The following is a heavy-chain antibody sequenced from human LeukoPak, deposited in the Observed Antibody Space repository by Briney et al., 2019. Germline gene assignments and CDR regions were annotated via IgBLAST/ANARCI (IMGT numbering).Heavy chain of an antibody. V-gene: IGHV4-4*07. D-gene: IGHD3-9*01. J-gene: IGHJ3*02. CDR3: ARVNYDILTGYYNGEAFDI. Sequence: SETLSLTCTVSGGSISSYYWSWIRQPAGKGLEWIGRIYTSGSTNYNPSLKSRVTMSVDTPKNQFSLKLSSVTAADTAVYYCARVNYDILTGYYNGEAFDIWGQGTMVTVSS. CDR2: IYTSGST. CDR1: GGSISSYY.